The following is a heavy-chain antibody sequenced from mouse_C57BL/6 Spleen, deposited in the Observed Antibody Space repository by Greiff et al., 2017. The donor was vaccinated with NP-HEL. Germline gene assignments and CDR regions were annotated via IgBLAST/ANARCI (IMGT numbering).Heavy chain of an antibody. Sequence: EVQVVESGGGLVQSGRSLRLSCATSGFTFSDFYMEWVRQAPGKGLEWIAASRNKANDYTTEYSASVKGRFIVSRDTSQSILYLQMNALRAEDTAIYYCARLDYDGWYFDVWGTGTTVTVSS. CDR2: SRNKANDYTT. V-gene: IGHV7-1*01. CDR1: GFTFSDFY. D-gene: IGHD2-4*01. J-gene: IGHJ1*03. CDR3: ARLDYDGWYFDV.